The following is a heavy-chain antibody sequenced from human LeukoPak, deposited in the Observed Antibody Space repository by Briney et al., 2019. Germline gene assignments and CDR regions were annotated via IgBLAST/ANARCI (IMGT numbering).Heavy chain of an antibody. V-gene: IGHV1-8*01. CDR1: GYTFTSYD. D-gene: IGHD1-7*01. Sequence: GASVKVSCKTSGYTFTSYDINWVRQATGQGREWMGWMNPNSGNTGYAPNFQGRLPMTRNTSISTAYMQLSRLRSEDTAVYYCVRWNYVLSGFDPWGQGNLVTVSS. CDR3: VRWNYVLSGFDP. J-gene: IGHJ5*02. CDR2: MNPNSGNT.